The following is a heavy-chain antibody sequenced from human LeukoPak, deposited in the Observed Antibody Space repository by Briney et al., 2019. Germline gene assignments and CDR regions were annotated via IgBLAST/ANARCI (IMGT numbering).Heavy chain of an antibody. D-gene: IGHD1-26*01. CDR2: ISGSNTI. CDR1: GFTFSIYS. J-gene: IGHJ4*02. Sequence: GGSLRLSCAASGFTFSIYSMNWVRQAQGKGLEWVSYISGSNTIYYADSVKGRFTISRDNAKNSLYLQMNSLRAEDTGVYFCARGYSGSYYFGDYWGQGTLVTVSS. V-gene: IGHV3-48*04. CDR3: ARGYSGSYYFGDY.